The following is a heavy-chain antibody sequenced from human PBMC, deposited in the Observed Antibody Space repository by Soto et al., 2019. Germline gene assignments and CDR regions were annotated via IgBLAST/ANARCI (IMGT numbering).Heavy chain of an antibody. V-gene: IGHV1-46*03. CDR3: ARGVAAAGTVYYYGMDV. J-gene: IGHJ6*02. CDR2: INPIGGRT. Sequence: ASVKVSCKASGGTFSSYAISWVRQAPGQGLEWMGRINPIGGRTNYAQKFQGRVTMTRDTSTSTVYMELSSLRSEDTAVYYCARGVAAAGTVYYYGMDVWGQGTTVTVSS. CDR1: GGTFSSYA. D-gene: IGHD6-13*01.